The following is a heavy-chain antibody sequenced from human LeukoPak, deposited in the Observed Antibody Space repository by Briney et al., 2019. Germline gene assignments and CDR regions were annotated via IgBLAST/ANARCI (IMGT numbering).Heavy chain of an antibody. D-gene: IGHD4/OR15-4a*01. CDR3: ARSGLSRFDY. Sequence: PGGSLRLSCAASGFTFSSYGLNWVRQAPGKGLEWVSSFSGSGGSTYYADSVKGRFTISRDNSKNTLFLQMNSLRAGDTAVYYCARSGLSRFDYWGQGTLVTVSS. CDR2: FSGSGGST. J-gene: IGHJ4*02. CDR1: GFTFSSYG. V-gene: IGHV3-23*01.